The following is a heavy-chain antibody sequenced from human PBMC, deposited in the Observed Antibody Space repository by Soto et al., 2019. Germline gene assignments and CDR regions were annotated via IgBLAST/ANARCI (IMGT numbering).Heavy chain of an antibody. D-gene: IGHD4-4*01. Sequence: QVQLVEAGGGVVQPGRSLRLSCAASGFTFRSNAMHWVRQAPGKGLEWVAVISYDGSSQYYADSVKGRFTISRDNSKNTLYLQMNSLRAEDTAVYCCARDRTAQYYYYGMDVWGQGTTVTVSS. V-gene: IGHV3-30-3*01. CDR3: ARDRTAQYYYYGMDV. CDR1: GFTFRSNA. J-gene: IGHJ6*02. CDR2: ISYDGSSQ.